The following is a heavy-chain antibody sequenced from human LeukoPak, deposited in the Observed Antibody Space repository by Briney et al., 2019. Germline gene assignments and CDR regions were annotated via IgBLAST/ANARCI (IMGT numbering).Heavy chain of an antibody. J-gene: IGHJ4*02. CDR2: IYYSGST. Sequence: AETLSLTCTVSVGSISSYYWSWIRQPPGKGLEWIGYIYYSGSTNYNPSLKSRVTISIDTSKNQFSLKLSSVTAADTAIYYCASHYGSGFGSWGQGTLVTVSS. D-gene: IGHD3-10*01. CDR3: ASHYGSGFGS. V-gene: IGHV4-59*01. CDR1: VGSISSYY.